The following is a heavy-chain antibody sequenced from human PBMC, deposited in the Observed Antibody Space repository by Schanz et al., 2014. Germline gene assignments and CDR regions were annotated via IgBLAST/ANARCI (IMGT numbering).Heavy chain of an antibody. CDR2: IYYSGNT. J-gene: IGHJ4*02. CDR1: GYSISRSNW. CDR3: ASFVPRGYYFDY. D-gene: IGHD3-10*01. Sequence: QVQLQESGPGLVKPSDTLSLTCAVSGYSISRSNWWGWIRQPPGKGLEFIGYIYYSGNTYYNPSLKSRVTISGDTSKNQFSLRLSSVTAADTAVYFCASFVPRGYYFDYWGQGTLVTVSS. V-gene: IGHV4-28*01.